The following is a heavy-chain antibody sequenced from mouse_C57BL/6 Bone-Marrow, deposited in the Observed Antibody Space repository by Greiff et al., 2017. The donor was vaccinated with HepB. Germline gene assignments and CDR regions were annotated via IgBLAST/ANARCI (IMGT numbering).Heavy chain of an antibody. CDR2: ISDGGSYT. Sequence: EVHLVESGGGLVKPGGSLKLSCAASGFTFSSYAMSWVRQTPEKRLEWVATISDGGSYTYYPDNVKGRFTISRDNAKNNLYLQMSHLKSEDTAMYYCARDNYGTYYFDYWGQGTTLTVSS. D-gene: IGHD1-1*01. V-gene: IGHV5-4*01. CDR1: GFTFSSYA. J-gene: IGHJ2*01. CDR3: ARDNYGTYYFDY.